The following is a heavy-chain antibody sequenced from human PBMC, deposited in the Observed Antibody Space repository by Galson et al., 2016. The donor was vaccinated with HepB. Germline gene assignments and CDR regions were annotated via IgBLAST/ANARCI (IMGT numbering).Heavy chain of an antibody. Sequence: LRLSCAASGFTFSNAWMSWVRQAPGKGLEWVGRIKSKTDGGTTDYAAPVKGRFTISRDDSKNTLYLQMNSLKTEDTAVYYCANGGGYSYATRVDYWGQGTLVTVSS. CDR1: GFTFSNAW. CDR3: ANGGGYSYATRVDY. V-gene: IGHV3-15*01. CDR2: IKSKTDGGTT. J-gene: IGHJ4*02. D-gene: IGHD5-18*01.